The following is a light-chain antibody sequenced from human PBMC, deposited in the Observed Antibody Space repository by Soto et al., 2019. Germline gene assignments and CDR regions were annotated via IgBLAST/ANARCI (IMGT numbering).Light chain of an antibody. J-gene: IGKJ1*01. CDR1: QSVGSY. CDR2: DAS. V-gene: IGKV3-11*01. CDR3: QQRGNWPVT. Sequence: EIVLTQSPATLSLSPGERATLPCRASQSVGSYFAWYQQKPGQAPRVLIYDASNRATGIPARFSGSGSGTDFTLTISSLEPDDFAVYYCQQRGNWPVTFGQGTRVDIK.